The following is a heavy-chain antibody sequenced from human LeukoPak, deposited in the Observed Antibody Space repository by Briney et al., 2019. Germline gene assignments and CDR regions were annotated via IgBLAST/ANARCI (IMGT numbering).Heavy chain of an antibody. CDR2: INWNGGST. D-gene: IGHD1-26*01. J-gene: IGHJ6*03. Sequence: SGGSLRLSCAASGFTFDDYGMSWVRQAPGKGLEWVSGINWNGGSTGYADSVKGRFTISRDNAKNSLYLQMNGLRADDTALYHCARHSSSDTDYYYYYYMDVWGKGTTVTVSS. CDR1: GFTFDDYG. CDR3: ARHSSSDTDYYYYYYMDV. V-gene: IGHV3-20*01.